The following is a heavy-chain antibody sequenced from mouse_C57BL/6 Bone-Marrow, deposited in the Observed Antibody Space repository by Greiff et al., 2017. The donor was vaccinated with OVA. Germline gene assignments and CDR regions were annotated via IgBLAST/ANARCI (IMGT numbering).Heavy chain of an antibody. D-gene: IGHD2-4*01. CDR3: ARYYYDYDGFAY. V-gene: IGHV1-82*01. J-gene: IGHJ3*01. CDR2: IYPGDGDT. CDR1: GYAFSSSW. Sequence: QVQLQQSGPELVKPGASVKISCKASGYAFSSSWMNWVKPRPGKGLEWIGRIYPGDGDTNYNGKFKGKATLTADKSSSKAYMQLSSLTSEDSAVYFCARYYYDYDGFAYWGQGTLVTVSA.